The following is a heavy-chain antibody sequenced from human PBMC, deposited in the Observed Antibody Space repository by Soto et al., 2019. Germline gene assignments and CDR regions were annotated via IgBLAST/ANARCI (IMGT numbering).Heavy chain of an antibody. Sequence: QVHLVQSGAEVKKPGASVKVSCKASGYTFTSYGITWVRQAPGQGLEWMGWISAHNGNTDYAQKLQGRVIVTRDTSTSTAYMALRSLISEDTAVYYGAGGRYGDYWGQGDLVTVSS. CDR1: GYTFTSYG. CDR2: ISAHNGNT. D-gene: IGHD1-1*01. V-gene: IGHV1-18*01. CDR3: AGGRYGDY. J-gene: IGHJ4*02.